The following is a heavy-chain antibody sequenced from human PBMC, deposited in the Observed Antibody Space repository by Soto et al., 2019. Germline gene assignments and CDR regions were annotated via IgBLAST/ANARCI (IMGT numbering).Heavy chain of an antibody. V-gene: IGHV1-69*13. CDR3: ASKIAVASTFHGMDV. Sequence: GASVKVSCKASGGTFSSYAISWVRQAPEQGLEWMGGIIPIFGTANYAQKFQGRVTITADESTSTAYMELSSLRSEDTAVYYCASKIAVASTFHGMDVWGQGTTVTVSS. D-gene: IGHD6-19*01. CDR2: IIPIFGTA. CDR1: GGTFSSYA. J-gene: IGHJ6*02.